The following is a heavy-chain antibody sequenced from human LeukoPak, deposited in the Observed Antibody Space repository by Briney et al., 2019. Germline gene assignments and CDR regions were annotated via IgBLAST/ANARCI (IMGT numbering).Heavy chain of an antibody. V-gene: IGHV3-53*01. CDR2: IYSGGAI. CDR1: GFAVGSNY. Sequence: GGSLRLSCVASGFAVGSNYMSWVRQAPGKGLEWVSLIYSGGAIRYADSVKGRFTISRDSSKNTLFLQMNDLTVEDTARYYCARRPGNWGQGILVTVPS. J-gene: IGHJ4*02. CDR3: ARRPGN. D-gene: IGHD1-14*01.